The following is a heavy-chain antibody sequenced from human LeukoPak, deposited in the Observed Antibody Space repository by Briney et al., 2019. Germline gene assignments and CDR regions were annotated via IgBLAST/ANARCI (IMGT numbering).Heavy chain of an antibody. V-gene: IGHV3-15*01. CDR3: TTGGWVQLWLGAYFDY. CDR2: IKSKIDGGTT. CDR1: GFTFSSAW. Sequence: PGGSLRLSCAASGFTFSSAWATWVRQAPGKGLEWVGHIKSKIDGGTTDYAAPGKRRFTIARDDPKNPVYLPMNSLKTEDTALYYCTTGGWVQLWLGAYFDYWGQGTLVTVSS. J-gene: IGHJ4*02. D-gene: IGHD5-18*01.